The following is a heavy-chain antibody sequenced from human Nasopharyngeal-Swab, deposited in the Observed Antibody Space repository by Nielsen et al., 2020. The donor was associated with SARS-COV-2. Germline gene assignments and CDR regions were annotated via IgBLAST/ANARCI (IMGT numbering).Heavy chain of an antibody. D-gene: IGHD6-13*01. J-gene: IGHJ4*02. Sequence: ASVKVSCKASGYTFTGYYMHWVRQAPGQGLEWMGWINPNSGGTNYAQKFQGRVTMTRDTSISTAYMELSRLRSDDTAVYYCARGYAIAAAGTIDYWGQGTLVTVSS. V-gene: IGHV1-2*02. CDR1: GYTFTGYY. CDR3: ARGYAIAAAGTIDY. CDR2: INPNSGGT.